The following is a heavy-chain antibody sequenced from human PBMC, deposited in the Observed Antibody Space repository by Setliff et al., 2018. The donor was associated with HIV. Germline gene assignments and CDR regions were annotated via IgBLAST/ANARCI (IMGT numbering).Heavy chain of an antibody. D-gene: IGHD3-22*01. CDR2: INHSGST. CDR1: GGSFSGYY. J-gene: IGHJ5*02. Sequence: SETLSLTCAVYGGSFSGYYWSWIRQPPGKGLEWIGEINHSGSTNYNPSLKSRVTISVDTSKNQFSLKLSSVTAADTAVFYCARLTTTYYYDSSGYLREEGFDPWGQGTLVTVSS. V-gene: IGHV4-34*01. CDR3: ARLTTTYYYDSSGYLREEGFDP.